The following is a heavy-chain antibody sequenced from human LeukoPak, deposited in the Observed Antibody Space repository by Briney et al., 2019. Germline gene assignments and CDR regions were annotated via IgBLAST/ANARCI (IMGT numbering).Heavy chain of an antibody. D-gene: IGHD4-17*01. CDR2: IKQDGSEK. CDR1: GFTFSSYW. Sequence: PGGSLRLSCAASGFTFSSYWMSWVRQAPGQELKWVANIKQDGSEKYYVDSVKGRFTISRDNAKNSLYLQMNSLRAEDTAVYFCARGQTTVTNWGQGTLVTVSS. CDR3: ARGQTTVTN. V-gene: IGHV3-7*03. J-gene: IGHJ4*02.